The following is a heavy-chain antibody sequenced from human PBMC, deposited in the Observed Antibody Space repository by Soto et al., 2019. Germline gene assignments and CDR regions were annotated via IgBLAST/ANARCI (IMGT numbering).Heavy chain of an antibody. CDR3: AKVESSSWYYYYYGMDA. Sequence: EVQLLESGGGLVQPGGSLRLSWAPSGFTFSSYALSWFRQVPGKGLEWVSAISGSGGSTYYADSVKGRFTISRDNSKNTLYLQMNSLRAEDTAVYYCAKVESSSWYYYYYGMDAWGQGTTVTVSS. V-gene: IGHV3-23*01. J-gene: IGHJ6*02. D-gene: IGHD6-13*01. CDR2: ISGSGGST. CDR1: GFTFSSYA.